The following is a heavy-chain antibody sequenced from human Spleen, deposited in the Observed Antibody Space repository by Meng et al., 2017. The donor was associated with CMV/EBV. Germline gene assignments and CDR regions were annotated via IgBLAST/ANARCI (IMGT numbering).Heavy chain of an antibody. CDR3: ARGSLYYYDSSGVFDY. CDR2: IYYSGST. Sequence: QVQPQESGPGLVKPSQTLSLTCTVSGGSISSGDYYWSWIRQPPGKGLEWIGYIYYSGSTYYNPSLKSRVTISVDTSKNQFSLKLSSVTAADTAVYYCARGSLYYYDSSGVFDYWGQGTLVTVSS. CDR1: GGSISSGDYY. D-gene: IGHD3-22*01. J-gene: IGHJ4*02. V-gene: IGHV4-30-4*08.